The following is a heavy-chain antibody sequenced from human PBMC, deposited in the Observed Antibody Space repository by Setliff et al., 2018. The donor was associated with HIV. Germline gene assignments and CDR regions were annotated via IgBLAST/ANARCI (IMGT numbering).Heavy chain of an antibody. CDR1: GFTFSNFW. Sequence: PGGSLRLSCATSGFTFSNFWMTWVRQAPGKGLEWVANIKEDGSETFYVDSVKGRFTMSRDNAKNLVYLEMNSLKVEDTAVYYCARDATPGGDFDFWGQGTLVTVSS. CDR3: ARDATPGGDFDF. D-gene: IGHD1-26*01. CDR2: IKEDGSET. V-gene: IGHV3-7*01. J-gene: IGHJ4*02.